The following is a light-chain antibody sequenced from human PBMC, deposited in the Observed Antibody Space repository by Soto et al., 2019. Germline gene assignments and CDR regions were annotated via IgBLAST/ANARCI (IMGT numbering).Light chain of an antibody. CDR2: DVS. J-gene: IGLJ3*02. V-gene: IGLV2-14*01. CDR1: SSDVGGYNY. CDR3: SSYTSSSLWV. Sequence: QSALTQPASVSGSPGQSITISCTGTSSDVGGYNYVSWYQQHPGEAPKLMIYDVSNRPSGVSNRFSGSKSGNTASLTISGLQAEDEADYYCSSYTSSSLWVFGGGTKLTVL.